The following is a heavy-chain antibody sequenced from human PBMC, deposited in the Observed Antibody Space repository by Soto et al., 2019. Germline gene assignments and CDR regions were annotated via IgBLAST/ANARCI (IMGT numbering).Heavy chain of an antibody. CDR1: GFTFSSYA. Sequence: GGSLRLSCAASGFTFSSYAMHWVRQAPGKGLEWVAVISYDGSNKYYADSVKGRFTISRDNSKNTLCLQMNSLRAEDTAVYYGATGWLRFGQWGQGTLVTVSS. J-gene: IGHJ4*02. D-gene: IGHD5-12*01. V-gene: IGHV3-30-3*01. CDR3: ATGWLRFGQ. CDR2: ISYDGSNK.